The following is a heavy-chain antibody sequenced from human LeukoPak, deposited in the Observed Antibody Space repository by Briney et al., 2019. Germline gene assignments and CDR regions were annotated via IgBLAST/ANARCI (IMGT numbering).Heavy chain of an antibody. Sequence: GTSVKVSCKVSGYTLTELSMHWVRQAPGKGLEWMGGFDPEDGETIYAQKFQGRVTMTKDTSTDTAYMELNSLRSEDTAVYYCATDWYTRVRGVITSHYYYGMDVWGQGTTVTVSS. CDR2: FDPEDGET. D-gene: IGHD3-10*01. CDR3: ATDWYTRVRGVITSHYYYGMDV. J-gene: IGHJ6*02. V-gene: IGHV1-24*01. CDR1: GYTLTELS.